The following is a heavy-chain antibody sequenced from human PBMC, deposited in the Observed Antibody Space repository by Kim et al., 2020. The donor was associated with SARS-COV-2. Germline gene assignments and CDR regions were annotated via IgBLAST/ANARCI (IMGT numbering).Heavy chain of an antibody. CDR1: GFILGSYA. CDR2: IRASGGGT. Sequence: GGSLRLSCAASGFILGSYAMSWVRQAPGKGLEWVSTIRASGGGTYYADSVKGRFSISRDDYKDMLHLQMKTLRAEDTAVYYCAKDPSSSSPFYFDYWGQGILVTVSS. J-gene: IGHJ4*02. D-gene: IGHD6-6*01. CDR3: AKDPSSSSPFYFDY. V-gene: IGHV3-23*01.